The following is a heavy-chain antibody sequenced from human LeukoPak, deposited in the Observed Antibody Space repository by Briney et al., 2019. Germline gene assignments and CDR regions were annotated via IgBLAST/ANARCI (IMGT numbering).Heavy chain of an antibody. V-gene: IGHV3-74*01. CDR2: INSDGSST. J-gene: IGHJ5*02. CDR3: AKEILYSKFNWFDP. CDR1: GFTFSSYW. D-gene: IGHD5-18*01. Sequence: GGSLRLSCAASGFTFSSYWMHWVRQAPGKGLVWVSRINSDGSSTSYADSVKGRFTISRDNAKNTLYLQMNSLRAEDTAVYYCAKEILYSKFNWFDPWGQGTLVTVSS.